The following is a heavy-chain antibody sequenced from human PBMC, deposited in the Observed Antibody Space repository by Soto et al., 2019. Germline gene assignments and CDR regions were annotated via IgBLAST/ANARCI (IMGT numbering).Heavy chain of an antibody. CDR2: IWYDGSNK. D-gene: IGHD4-4*01. CDR3: AREPVSTGTTYDSFDI. V-gene: IGHV3-33*01. CDR1: GFTFSSYG. J-gene: IGHJ3*02. Sequence: GGSLRLSCAASGFTFSSYGMHWVRQAPGKGLEWVAVIWYDGSNKYYADSVKGRFTISRDNSKNTLYLQMNSLRAEDTAVYYCAREPVSTGTTYDSFDIWGQGTMVTVSS.